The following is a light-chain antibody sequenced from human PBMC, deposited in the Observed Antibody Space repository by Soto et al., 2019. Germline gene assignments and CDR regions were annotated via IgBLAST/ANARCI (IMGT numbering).Light chain of an antibody. CDR1: QSISSW. Sequence: DIQMTQSPSTLSASVGDRVTITCRASQSISSWLAWYQQKPGKAPKLLIYDASSLESGVPSRFSGSGSGTEFTLTISRLQPDDFESYYCQQYNSYRTFGQGTKVEIK. CDR3: QQYNSYRT. CDR2: DAS. J-gene: IGKJ1*01. V-gene: IGKV1-5*01.